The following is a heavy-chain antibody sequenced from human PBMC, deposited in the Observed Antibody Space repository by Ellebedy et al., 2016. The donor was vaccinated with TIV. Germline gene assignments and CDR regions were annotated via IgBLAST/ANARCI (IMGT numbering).Heavy chain of an antibody. V-gene: IGHV3-23*01. CDR1: GFTFSTYA. Sequence: GESLKISCAASGFTFSTYAMSWVRQAPGKGLEWVSAFSVSGGSTFYADSVKGRFTISRDNSKNTLYLQMNSLRAEDTAVYYCARDDYGPRAFDIWGRGTMVTVSS. J-gene: IGHJ3*02. CDR2: FSVSGGST. D-gene: IGHD4/OR15-4a*01. CDR3: ARDDYGPRAFDI.